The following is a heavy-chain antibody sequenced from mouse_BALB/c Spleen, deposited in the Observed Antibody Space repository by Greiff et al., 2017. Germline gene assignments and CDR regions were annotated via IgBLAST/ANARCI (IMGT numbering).Heavy chain of an antibody. CDR3: ARVGITKTWFAY. CDR2: IRNKANGYTT. J-gene: IGHJ3*01. V-gene: IGHV7-3*02. CDR1: GFTFTDYY. D-gene: IGHD2-4*01. Sequence: EVMLVESGGGLVQPGGSLRLSCATSGFTFTDYYMSWVRQPPGKALEWLGFIRNKANGYTTEYSASVKGRFTISRDNSQSILYLQMNTLRAEDSATYYCARVGITKTWFAYWGQGTLVTVSA.